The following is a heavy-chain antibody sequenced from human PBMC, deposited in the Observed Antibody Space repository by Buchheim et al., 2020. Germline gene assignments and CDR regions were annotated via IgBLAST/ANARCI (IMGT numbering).Heavy chain of an antibody. CDR1: GFAFSNYA. CDR2: ISGSGGST. Sequence: EVQLLESGGGLVQPGGSLRLSCAASGFAFSNYAMSWVRQAPGKGLEWVSAISGSGGSTYYAHSVKGRFTISRDNSKTTLYLQMNSLRAEDTAVYYCAKGVYYYGSGTYYYTYYFDYWGQGTL. V-gene: IGHV3-23*01. D-gene: IGHD3-10*01. CDR3: AKGVYYYGSGTYYYTYYFDY. J-gene: IGHJ4*02.